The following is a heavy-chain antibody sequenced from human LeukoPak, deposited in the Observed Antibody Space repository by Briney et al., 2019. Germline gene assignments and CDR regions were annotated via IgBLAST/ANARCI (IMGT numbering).Heavy chain of an antibody. CDR1: GGSISSGGYS. Sequence: PSETLSLTCAVSGGSISSGGYSWSWIRQPPGKGLEWIGYIYYSGSTYYNPSLKSRVTISVDTSMNQFSLKLNSVTAADTAVYYCARGGGVRFGSGWRPGAWFDPWGQGTLVTVSS. CDR3: ARGGGVRFGSGWRPGAWFDP. V-gene: IGHV4-30-4*07. D-gene: IGHD6-19*01. J-gene: IGHJ5*02. CDR2: IYYSGST.